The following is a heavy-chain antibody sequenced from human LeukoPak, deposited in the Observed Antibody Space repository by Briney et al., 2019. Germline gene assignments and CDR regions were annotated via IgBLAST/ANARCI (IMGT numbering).Heavy chain of an antibody. J-gene: IGHJ4*02. CDR3: ARGGWLGSNYYPIDY. CDR1: GLTVSTNY. D-gene: IGHD3-22*01. V-gene: IGHV3-66*01. CDR2: IYGGDNT. Sequence: PGGSLRLSCAVSGLTVSTNYMNWVRQAPGKGLEWVSVIYGGDNTDYADSVKGRFTVSRDNSKNTLYLQVTSLRAEDTAVYYCARGGWLGSNYYPIDYWGQGTLVTVSS.